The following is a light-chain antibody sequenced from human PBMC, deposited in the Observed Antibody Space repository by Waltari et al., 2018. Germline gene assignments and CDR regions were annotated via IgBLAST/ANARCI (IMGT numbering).Light chain of an antibody. J-gene: IGKJ1*01. CDR2: GAS. CDR3: QNHERLPAV. CDR1: QSVGRY. Sequence: EIVLTQSPGTLSLSPGERATLSCRASQSVGRYLVWYQQKPGQAPRLLLHGASTRAAGIPDRFSGSGSGTDFSLTISRLEPEDFAVYYCQNHERLPAVFGQGTKVEIK. V-gene: IGKV3-20*01.